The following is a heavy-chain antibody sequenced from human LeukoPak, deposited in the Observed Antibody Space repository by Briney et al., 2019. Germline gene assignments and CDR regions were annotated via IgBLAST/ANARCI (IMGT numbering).Heavy chain of an antibody. J-gene: IGHJ5*02. V-gene: IGHV4-59*08. Sequence: PSETLSLTCTVSGGSISSYYWSWIRQPPGKGLEWVGYIYHNGNTKYNPSLKSRVTISVDTSKNQFSLKLSSVTAADTAVYYCARGATTVFDPWGQGTLVTVSS. CDR1: GGSISSYY. CDR3: ARGATTVFDP. CDR2: IYHNGNT. D-gene: IGHD4-11*01.